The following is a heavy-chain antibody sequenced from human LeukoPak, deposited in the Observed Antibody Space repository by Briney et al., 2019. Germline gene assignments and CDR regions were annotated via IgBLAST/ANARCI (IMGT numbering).Heavy chain of an antibody. CDR1: GFSFRSYS. Sequence: GGSLRLSCAASGFSFRSYSMNWVRQAPGKGLEWVSFISSSSTYIYYADSMKGRFTISRDNSKNTLYLQMNSLRAEDTAVYYCARWDCSSTSCYTGPYYFDYWGQGTLVTVSS. CDR3: ARWDCSSTSCYTGPYYFDY. V-gene: IGHV3-21*01. CDR2: ISSSSTYI. J-gene: IGHJ4*02. D-gene: IGHD2-2*02.